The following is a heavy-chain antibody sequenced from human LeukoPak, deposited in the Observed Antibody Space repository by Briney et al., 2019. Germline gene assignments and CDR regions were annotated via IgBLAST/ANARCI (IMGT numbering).Heavy chain of an antibody. CDR3: ASGWKYQQWMFDY. D-gene: IGHD2-2*01. CDR1: GYTFTSYD. Sequence: ASVKVSCKASGYTFTSYDINWVRQATGQGLAWMGWMNPNSGNTGYAQKFQGRVTMTRNTSISTAYMELSILRAEDTAVYYCASGWKYQQWMFDYWGQGTLVTVSS. V-gene: IGHV1-8*01. J-gene: IGHJ4*02. CDR2: MNPNSGNT.